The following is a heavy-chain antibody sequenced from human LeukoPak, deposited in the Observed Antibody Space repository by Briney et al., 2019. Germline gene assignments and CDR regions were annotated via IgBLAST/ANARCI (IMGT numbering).Heavy chain of an antibody. D-gene: IGHD3-10*01. Sequence: SETLSLTCTVSGGSISSSSYYWGWIRQPPGKGLECIGSIYYSGSTYYNPSLKSRVTISVDTSKNQFSLKLSSVTAADTAVYYCARDRNSYYYGSGSRPFDYWGQGTLVTVSS. V-gene: IGHV4-39*07. CDR2: IYYSGST. CDR3: ARDRNSYYYGSGSRPFDY. J-gene: IGHJ4*02. CDR1: GGSISSSSYY.